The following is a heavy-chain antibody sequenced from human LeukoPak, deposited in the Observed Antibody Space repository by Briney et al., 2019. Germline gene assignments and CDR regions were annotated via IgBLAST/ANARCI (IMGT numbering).Heavy chain of an antibody. Sequence: PGGSLRLSCAASGFTFSGSAMPWVRQASGKGLEWVGRIRSKANSYATAYAASVKGRFTISRDDSKNTAYLQMNSLKTEDTAVYYCTSTYSSSWYPPQYFQHWGQGTLVTVSS. J-gene: IGHJ1*01. CDR1: GFTFSGSA. CDR3: TSTYSSSWYPPQYFQH. D-gene: IGHD6-13*01. CDR2: IRSKANSYAT. V-gene: IGHV3-73*01.